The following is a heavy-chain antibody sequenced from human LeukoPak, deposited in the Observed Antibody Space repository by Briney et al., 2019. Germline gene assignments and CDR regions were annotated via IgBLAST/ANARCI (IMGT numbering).Heavy chain of an antibody. CDR3: ARESHTVTTGYYFDY. Sequence: RPGGSLRLSCVGSGFTFEGPSMTWVRQAPGKGLEWVSGINWNGGSTGYADSVKGRFTISRDNAKNSLYLQMNSLRAEDTALYYCARESHTVTTGYYFDYWGQGTLVTVSS. CDR1: GFTFEGPS. CDR2: INWNGGST. V-gene: IGHV3-20*04. J-gene: IGHJ4*02. D-gene: IGHD4-11*01.